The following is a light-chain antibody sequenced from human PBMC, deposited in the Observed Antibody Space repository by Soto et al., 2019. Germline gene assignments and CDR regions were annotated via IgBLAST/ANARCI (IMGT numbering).Light chain of an antibody. CDR3: QHYGDSRT. V-gene: IGKV3-20*01. CDR2: GAS. Sequence: EIVLTQSPATLSLSPGERATLSCRASQNVANYLDWYQQKPGQAPRLLIYGASGRATGIPDRFGGSGSGTDFTLTISRLEPEDFAVYYCQHYGDSRTFGQGTKVDIK. J-gene: IGKJ1*01. CDR1: QNVANY.